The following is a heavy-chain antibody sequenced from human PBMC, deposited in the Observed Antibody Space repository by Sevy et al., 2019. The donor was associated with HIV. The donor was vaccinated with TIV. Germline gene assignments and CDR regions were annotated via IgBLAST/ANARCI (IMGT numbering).Heavy chain of an antibody. CDR2: IKEDGSAK. CDR3: ARDSPGCSGYAY. J-gene: IGHJ4*02. V-gene: IGHV3-7*01. CDR1: GFTFSTYW. D-gene: IGHD5-12*01. Sequence: GGSLRLSCAASGFTFSTYWMTWVRQAPGQGLEWVANIKEDGSAKYYVDSVKGRFTISRDNAKNSLYLQVNNLRAEDTAVYYCARDSPGCSGYAYWGQGTLVTVSS.